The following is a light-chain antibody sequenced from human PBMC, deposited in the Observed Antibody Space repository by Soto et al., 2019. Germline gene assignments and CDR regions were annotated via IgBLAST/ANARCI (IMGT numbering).Light chain of an antibody. V-gene: IGKV3-11*01. J-gene: IGKJ1*01. CDR1: QSVSSY. Sequence: EILLTQSPATLSLSPGEVSTLSFRASQSVSSYLAWYQQKPGQAPRLLIYDASNRATGIPARFSASGTGTDFTLTISDVQPEDFAVYYCHQRQSWPRTFGQGTKVDIK. CDR3: HQRQSWPRT. CDR2: DAS.